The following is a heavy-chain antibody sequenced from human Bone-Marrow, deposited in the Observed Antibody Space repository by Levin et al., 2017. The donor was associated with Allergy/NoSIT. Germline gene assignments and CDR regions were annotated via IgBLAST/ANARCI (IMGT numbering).Heavy chain of an antibody. D-gene: IGHD1-1*01. Sequence: NPSETLSLTCTVYGDSITSVSSYWGWIRQAPGKGLEWIGSIYYSGSTHSNPSLKGRATLSVDTSKNELSLKVTAVTAADPAMYFCGRIATGLDYWGQGFLVTVSS. CDR1: GDSITSVSSY. CDR2: IYYSGST. J-gene: IGHJ4*02. CDR3: GRIATGLDY. V-gene: IGHV4-39*07.